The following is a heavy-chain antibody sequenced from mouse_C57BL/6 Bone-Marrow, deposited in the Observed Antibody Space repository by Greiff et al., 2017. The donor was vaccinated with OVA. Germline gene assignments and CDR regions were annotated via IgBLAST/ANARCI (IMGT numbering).Heavy chain of an antibody. J-gene: IGHJ2*01. CDR3: SREGYGSSYGY. V-gene: IGHV5-4*01. Sequence: EVQLVESGGGLVKPGGSLKLSCAASGFTFSSYAMSWVRQTPEKRLEWVATISDGGSYTYYPDNVKGRFTISRDNAKNNLYLQMSHLNSEDTAMYYCSREGYGSSYGYWGQGTTLTVSS. CDR1: GFTFSSYA. CDR2: ISDGGSYT. D-gene: IGHD1-1*01.